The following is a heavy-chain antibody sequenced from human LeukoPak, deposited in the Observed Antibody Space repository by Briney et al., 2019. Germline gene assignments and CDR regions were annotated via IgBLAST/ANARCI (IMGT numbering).Heavy chain of an antibody. CDR2: INTNTGSP. V-gene: IGHV7-4-1*02. CDR1: GYTFSDFA. J-gene: IGHJ5*02. CDR3: ARETAMASNWFDT. Sequence: ASVKVSCKASGYTFSDFAVNWVRQAPGQGLEWMGWINTNTGSPTYAQGFTGRFVFSLDTSVNTAYLQINSLKADDTAIYYCARETAMASNWFDTWGQGTLVTVSS. D-gene: IGHD2-21*02.